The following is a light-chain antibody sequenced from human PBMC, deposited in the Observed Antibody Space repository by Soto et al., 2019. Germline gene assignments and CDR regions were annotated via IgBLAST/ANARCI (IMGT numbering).Light chain of an antibody. Sequence: QAVVTQPPSVSGAPGQRVTISCTGGSSNIGAGYDIHWYQQFPGTAPKLLIYANNNRPSGVPDRFSGSKSATSASLAITGLQAEDEADYYCQSFDNSLGDSVFGGGTQLTVL. V-gene: IGLV1-40*01. CDR2: ANN. J-gene: IGLJ2*01. CDR1: SSNIGAGYD. CDR3: QSFDNSLGDSV.